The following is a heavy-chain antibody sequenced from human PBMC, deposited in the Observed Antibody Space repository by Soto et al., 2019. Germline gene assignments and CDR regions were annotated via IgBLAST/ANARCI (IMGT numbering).Heavy chain of an antibody. CDR2: ISYDGSNK. Sequence: LRLSCAASGFTFSSYGMHWVRQAPGKGLEWVAVISYDGSNKYYADSVKGRFTISRDNSKNTLYLQMNSLRAEDTAVYYCAKPLDFWSGSYFDYWGQGTLVTVSS. CDR3: AKPLDFWSGSYFDY. J-gene: IGHJ4*02. CDR1: GFTFSSYG. D-gene: IGHD3-3*01. V-gene: IGHV3-30*18.